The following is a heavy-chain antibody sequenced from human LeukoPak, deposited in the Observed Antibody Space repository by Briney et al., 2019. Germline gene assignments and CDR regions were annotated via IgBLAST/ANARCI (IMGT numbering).Heavy chain of an antibody. D-gene: IGHD3-9*01. J-gene: IGHJ4*02. CDR1: GFTFSSYW. Sequence: GGSLRLSCAASGFTFSSYWMSWVRQAPGTGLEWVANIKQDGSEKYYVDSVKGRFTISRDNAKNSLYLQMNSLRAEDTAEYYCARVWGSYYDILTGYYGGYFDYWGQGTLVTVSS. CDR3: ARVWGSYYDILTGYYGGYFDY. V-gene: IGHV3-7*01. CDR2: IKQDGSEK.